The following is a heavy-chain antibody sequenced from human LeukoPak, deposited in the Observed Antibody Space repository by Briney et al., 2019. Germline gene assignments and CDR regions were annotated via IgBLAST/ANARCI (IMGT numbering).Heavy chain of an antibody. D-gene: IGHD1-1*01. V-gene: IGHV3-13*01. J-gene: IGHJ4*02. CDR3: ARVAKERVGGVYYFDY. Sequence: SRGSLRLSCAASGSTFSDYDMHWVRQATGKGLEWVSAIGTAGDTYYTGSVKGRFTISRENAKNSLYLQMNSLRAGDTAVYYCARVAKERVGGVYYFDYWGQGTLVTVSS. CDR2: IGTAGDT. CDR1: GSTFSDYD.